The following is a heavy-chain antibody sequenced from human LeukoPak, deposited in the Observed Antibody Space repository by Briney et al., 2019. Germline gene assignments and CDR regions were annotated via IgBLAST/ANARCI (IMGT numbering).Heavy chain of an antibody. V-gene: IGHV3-23*01. CDR3: AKGFSGRYCFDY. CDR1: GLTFSSYA. D-gene: IGHD1-26*01. J-gene: IGHJ4*02. CDR2: ISGSGGST. Sequence: GGSLRLSCAASGLTFSSYAMSWVRQAPGKGVEWVSAISGSGGSTYYADSVKGRFTISRDNSKNTLYLQMNSLRAEDTAVYYCAKGFSGRYCFDYWGQGTLVTVSS.